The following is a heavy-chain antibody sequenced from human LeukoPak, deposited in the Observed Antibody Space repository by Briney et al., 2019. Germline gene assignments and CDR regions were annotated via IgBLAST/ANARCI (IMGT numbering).Heavy chain of an antibody. J-gene: IGHJ3*02. Sequence: ASVKVSCKASGYTFTSYGIGWVRQAPGQGLEWMGWISAYNGNTNYAQKLQGRVTMTTDTSTSTAYMELRSLRSDDTAVYYCASGRRGDILTWDDAFDIWGQGTMVTVSS. V-gene: IGHV1-18*01. CDR2: ISAYNGNT. CDR3: ASGRRGDILTWDDAFDI. CDR1: GYTFTSYG. D-gene: IGHD3-9*01.